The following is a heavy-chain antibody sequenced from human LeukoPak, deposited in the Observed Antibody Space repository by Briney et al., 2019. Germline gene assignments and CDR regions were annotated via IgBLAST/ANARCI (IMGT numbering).Heavy chain of an antibody. CDR2: ISSSSSYI. V-gene: IGHV3-21*01. J-gene: IGHJ4*02. D-gene: IGHD6-13*01. CDR3: ARDTSSWYLGGDYYFDY. CDR1: ELPLSAYS. Sequence: GGSLGLSGAALELPLSAYSRNWVGRAPGRGREGAQSISSSSSYIYYADSVKGRFTISRDNAKNSLYLQMNSLRAEDTAVYYCARDTSSWYLGGDYYFDYWGQGTLVTVSS.